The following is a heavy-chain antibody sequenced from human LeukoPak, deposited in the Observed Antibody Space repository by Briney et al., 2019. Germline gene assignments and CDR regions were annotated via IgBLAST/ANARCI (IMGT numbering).Heavy chain of an antibody. D-gene: IGHD1-26*01. CDR2: IHSSGGST. V-gene: IGHV3-23*01. J-gene: IGHJ4*01. Sequence: PGGSLRLSCAASGFTFSSYAMSWVRQAPGKGLEWVGAIHSSGGSTYYAGSVRGGSTLSRDNSKNTLYLQMNSLRAEDTAVYYCAKLGVYGRGGSYDFIDYWGHGTLVTVSS. CDR3: AKLGVYGRGGSYDFIDY. CDR1: GFTFSSYA.